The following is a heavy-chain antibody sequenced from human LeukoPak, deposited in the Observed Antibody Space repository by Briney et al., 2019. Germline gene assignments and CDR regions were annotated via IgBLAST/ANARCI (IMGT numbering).Heavy chain of an antibody. J-gene: IGHJ6*02. CDR2: IYYSGST. V-gene: IGHV4-39*07. CDR1: GGSISSSSYY. CDR3: ERIVDILTGPGGMDV. D-gene: IGHD3-9*01. Sequence: SETLSLTCTVSGGSISSSSYYWGWIRQPPGKGREWLGSIYYSGSTYYNPSLKSRVTISVDTSKNQFSLKLSSVTAADTAVYYCERIVDILTGPGGMDVWGQGTTVTVSS.